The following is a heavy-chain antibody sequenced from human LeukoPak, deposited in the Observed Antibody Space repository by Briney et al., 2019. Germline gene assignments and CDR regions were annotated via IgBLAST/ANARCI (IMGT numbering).Heavy chain of an antibody. CDR1: GGSFSGYY. V-gene: IGHV4-34*01. D-gene: IGHD3-9*01. Sequence: PSETLSLTCAVYGGSFSGYYWSWVRQPPGKGLEWIGEINHSGSTNYNPSLKSRVTISVDTSKNQFSRNLSSVTAADTAVYYCARGYFPDYWGQGTLVTVSS. CDR3: ARGYFPDY. J-gene: IGHJ4*02. CDR2: INHSGST.